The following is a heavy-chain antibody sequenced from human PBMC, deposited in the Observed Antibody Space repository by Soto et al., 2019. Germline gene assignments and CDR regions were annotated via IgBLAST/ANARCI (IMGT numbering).Heavy chain of an antibody. CDR2: IYYSGST. CDR3: ARGPAFRGGMDV. CDR1: GGSISSYY. D-gene: IGHD2-15*01. J-gene: IGHJ6*02. Sequence: SETLSLTCTVSGGSISSYYWSWIRQPPGKGLEWIGYIYYSGSTNYNPSLKSRVTISVDTSKNQFSLKLSSVTAADTAVYYCARGPAFRGGMDVWVQGTTVT. V-gene: IGHV4-59*01.